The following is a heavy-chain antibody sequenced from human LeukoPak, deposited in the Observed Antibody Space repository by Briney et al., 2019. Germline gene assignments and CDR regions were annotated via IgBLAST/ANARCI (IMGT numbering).Heavy chain of an antibody. CDR3: ARSAPYYDFWSGYYGAVGGFDY. D-gene: IGHD3-3*01. V-gene: IGHV3-7*01. J-gene: IGHJ4*02. CDR1: GFTFSSYW. CDR2: IKQDGSEK. Sequence: PGGSLRLSCAASGFTFSSYWMSWVRQAPGKGLEWVANIKQDGSEKYYVDSVKGRFTISRDNAKNSLYLQMNSLRAEDTAVYYCARSAPYYDFWSGYYGAVGGFDYWGQGTLVTVSS.